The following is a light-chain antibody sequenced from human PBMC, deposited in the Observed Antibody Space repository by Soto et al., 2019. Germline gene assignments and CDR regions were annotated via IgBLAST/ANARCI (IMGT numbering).Light chain of an antibody. CDR1: QSVSSQ. V-gene: IGKV3-11*01. Sequence: EIVLTQSPATLSLSPGERATLSCRASQSVSSQLAWYQHKPGQPPRLLIYDASNRATGIPDRFSGSGSGTDFTLTISNLEPEDFAVYYCAQRVWPLTVGQGTKVDIK. CDR2: DAS. J-gene: IGKJ1*01. CDR3: AQRVWPLT.